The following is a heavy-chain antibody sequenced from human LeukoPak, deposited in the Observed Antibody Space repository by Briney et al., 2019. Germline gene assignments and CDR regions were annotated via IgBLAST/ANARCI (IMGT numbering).Heavy chain of an antibody. J-gene: IGHJ6*02. D-gene: IGHD3-10*01. Sequence: PGGSLRLSCAASGFTVSSYYMSWVRQAPGKGLEWVSVIYSGGSTYYADSVKGRFTISRDNSKNTLYLQMNSLRAEDTAVYFCARDPSWFGESLTPLYGMDVWGQGTTVTVSS. CDR1: GFTVSSYY. V-gene: IGHV3-53*01. CDR2: IYSGGST. CDR3: ARDPSWFGESLTPLYGMDV.